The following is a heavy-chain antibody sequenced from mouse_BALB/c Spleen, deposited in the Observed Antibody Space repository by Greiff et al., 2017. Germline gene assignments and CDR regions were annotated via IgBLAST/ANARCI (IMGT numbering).Heavy chain of an antibody. V-gene: IGHV1-14*01. CDR1: GYTFTSYV. CDR3: ASGVGGYDEGYAMDY. D-gene: IGHD2-2*01. J-gene: IGHJ4*01. CDR2: INPYNDGT. Sequence: VQLQQSGPELVKPGASVKMSCKASGYTFTSYVMHWVKQKPGQGLEWIGYINPYNDGTKYNEKFKGKATLTSDKSSSTAYMELSSLTSEDSAVYYCASGVGGYDEGYAMDYWGQGTSVTVSS.